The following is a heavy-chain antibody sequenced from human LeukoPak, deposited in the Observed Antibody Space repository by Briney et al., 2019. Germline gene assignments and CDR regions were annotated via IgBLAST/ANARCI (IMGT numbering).Heavy chain of an antibody. V-gene: IGHV4-39*01. CDR2: IYYSGST. J-gene: IGHJ4*02. CDR1: GGSISSSTYY. Sequence: PSETLSLTCTVSGGSISSSTYYWGWIRQPPRKGLGWIGSIYYSGSTYYNPSLKSRVTISVDTSKNQFSLKLRSVTAADTAVYNCARGKEYIDYWGQGTLVTVSS. D-gene: IGHD6-6*01. CDR3: ARGKEYIDY.